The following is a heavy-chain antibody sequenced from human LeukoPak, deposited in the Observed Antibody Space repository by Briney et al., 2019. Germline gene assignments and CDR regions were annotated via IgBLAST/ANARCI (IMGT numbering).Heavy chain of an antibody. V-gene: IGHV1-2*02. Sequence: ASVKVSCKASGYSFTGYSMHWVRQAPGQGLEWMGWINPNSGGTKFAQKFQGRVTMTRDTSISTAYMEESRLRSDDTAVYYCATQNNSYFDYWGQGTLVTVSS. J-gene: IGHJ4*02. CDR3: ATQNNSYFDY. CDR2: INPNSGGT. CDR1: GYSFTGYS. D-gene: IGHD1-20*01.